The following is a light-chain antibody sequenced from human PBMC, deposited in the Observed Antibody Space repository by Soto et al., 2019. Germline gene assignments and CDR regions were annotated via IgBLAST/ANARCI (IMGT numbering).Light chain of an antibody. J-gene: IGLJ3*02. CDR2: EVS. CDR1: NSDVGGYNY. V-gene: IGLV2-14*01. CDR3: SSYTTSTTWV. Sequence: QSALTQPASVSGSPGQSVAISCTGTNSDVGGYNYVSWYQHHPGKAPKLMIYEVSNRPSGVSNRFSGSKSGNTASLTISGLQAEDEADYYCSSYTTSTTWVFGGRTKLTVL.